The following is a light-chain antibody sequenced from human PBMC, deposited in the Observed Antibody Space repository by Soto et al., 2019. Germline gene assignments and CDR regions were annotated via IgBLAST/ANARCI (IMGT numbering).Light chain of an antibody. J-gene: IGKJ1*01. V-gene: IGKV3-20*01. CDR3: QQYGRAPWT. Sequence: EIVLTQSPGTLPLSPGERATLSCRASQRVTNNYLAWYQQKPGQAPRLLIFGASSRAAGIPDRFSGSGSGTDFPLTIGSLEPEDFAVYFCQQYGRAPWTFGQGTKVEIK. CDR1: QRVTNNY. CDR2: GAS.